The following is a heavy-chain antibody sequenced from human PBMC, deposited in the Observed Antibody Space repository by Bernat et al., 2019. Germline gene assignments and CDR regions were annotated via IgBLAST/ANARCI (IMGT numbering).Heavy chain of an antibody. D-gene: IGHD3-10*01. Sequence: VQLVESGGGLVQPGGSLRLSCAASGVIFTAYDMHCVRQAPGKGLVWVSLITSYGSDTTYADSVKGRFTLYRDNANNTLYLQMNSLRAEDTAVYYCARDRGGMGDYWGQGTLVTVSS. CDR3: ARDRGGMGDY. CDR1: GVIFTAYD. V-gene: IGHV3-74*01. CDR2: ITSYGSDT. J-gene: IGHJ4*02.